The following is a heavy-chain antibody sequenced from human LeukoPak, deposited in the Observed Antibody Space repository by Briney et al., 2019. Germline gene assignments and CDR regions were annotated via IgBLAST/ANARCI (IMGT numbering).Heavy chain of an antibody. V-gene: IGHV1-18*01. CDR2: ISAYNGNT. CDR3: ARDIYYYDSSGYNDY. CDR1: GYTFTSYG. D-gene: IGHD3-22*01. Sequence: ASVKVSCKASGYTFTSYGISWVRQAPGQGLEWMGWISAYNGNTNYAQKLQGRVTMTTDTSTSTAYMELRSLRSDDTAVYYCARDIYYYDSSGYNDYWGQGTLVTVSS. J-gene: IGHJ4*02.